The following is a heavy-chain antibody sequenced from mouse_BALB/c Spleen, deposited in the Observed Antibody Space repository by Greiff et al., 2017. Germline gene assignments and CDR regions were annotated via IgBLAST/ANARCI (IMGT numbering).Heavy chain of an antibody. D-gene: IGHD1-3*01. Sequence: VQLQQSGPELVKPGASVKISCKASGYSFTSYYIHWVKQRPGQGLEWIGWIFPGSGNTKYNEKFKGKATLTADTSSSTAYMQLSSLTSEDSAVYFCARREVDAMDYWGQGTSVTVSS. V-gene: IGHV1-66*01. CDR2: IFPGSGNT. CDR1: GYSFTSYY. J-gene: IGHJ4*01. CDR3: ARREVDAMDY.